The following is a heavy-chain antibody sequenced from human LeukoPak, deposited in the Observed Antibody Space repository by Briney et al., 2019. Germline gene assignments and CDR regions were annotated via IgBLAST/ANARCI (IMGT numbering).Heavy chain of an antibody. Sequence: ASVKVSCKASGYTFTSYGISWVRQAPGQGLEWMGWISAYNGNTNYAQKLQGRVTMTTDTSASTAYMELRSLRSDDTAVYYCARDKGDIVGATNYFDYWGQGTLVTVSS. CDR2: ISAYNGNT. CDR1: GYTFTSYG. CDR3: ARDKGDIVGATNYFDY. V-gene: IGHV1-18*01. D-gene: IGHD1-26*01. J-gene: IGHJ4*02.